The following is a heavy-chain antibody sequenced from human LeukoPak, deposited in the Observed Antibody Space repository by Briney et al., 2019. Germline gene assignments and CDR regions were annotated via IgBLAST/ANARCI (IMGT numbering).Heavy chain of an antibody. Sequence: PGGSLRLSCTASGFTFSSYWMHWVRQAPGKGLVWVSRINSDGSSTSYADSVKGRFTISRDNAKNTLYLQMNSLRAEDTAVYYCADSGYDPTPFDYWGQGTLVTVSS. CDR3: ADSGYDPTPFDY. V-gene: IGHV3-74*01. CDR2: INSDGSST. CDR1: GFTFSSYW. D-gene: IGHD5-12*01. J-gene: IGHJ4*02.